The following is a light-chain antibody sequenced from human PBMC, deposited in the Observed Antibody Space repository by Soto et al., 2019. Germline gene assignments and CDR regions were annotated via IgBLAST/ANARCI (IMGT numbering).Light chain of an antibody. Sequence: QSVLTQPPSASATPGQRVTISCSGSTSNIGTNSVYWYQQLPGAAPKLLIYRNNQRPSGVPDRFSGSKSDTSASLAISGLRSEDEADYYCAAWDDCLNGRVFGGGTKLTVL. J-gene: IGLJ3*02. CDR3: AAWDDCLNGRV. CDR1: TSNIGTNS. CDR2: RNN. V-gene: IGLV1-47*01.